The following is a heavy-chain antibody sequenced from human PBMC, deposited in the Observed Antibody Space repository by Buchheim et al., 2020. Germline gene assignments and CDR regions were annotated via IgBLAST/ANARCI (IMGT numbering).Heavy chain of an antibody. Sequence: EAQLVESGGGLVQPGGSLRLSCAASGFTFSSYWMSWVRQAPGKGLEWVANIKQDGSEKYYVDSVKGRFTISRDNAKNSLYLQMNSLRAGDTAVYYCARAYYDSSGYYGYYFDYWGQGTL. D-gene: IGHD3-22*01. CDR1: GFTFSSYW. J-gene: IGHJ4*02. CDR3: ARAYYDSSGYYGYYFDY. V-gene: IGHV3-7*03. CDR2: IKQDGSEK.